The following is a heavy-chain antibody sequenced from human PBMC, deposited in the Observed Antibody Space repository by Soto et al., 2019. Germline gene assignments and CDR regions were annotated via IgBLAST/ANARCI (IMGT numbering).Heavy chain of an antibody. CDR1: GFTFSSYA. Sequence: EVQLLESGGGLVQPGGSLRLSCAASGFTFSSYAMSWVRQAPGKGLEWVSAISGSGGSTYNADSVKGRFTISRDNSKNTLYLQMNSLRAEDTAVYYCAKDKRVTAPVLGFDAFDIWGQGTMVTVSS. CDR2: ISGSGGST. CDR3: AKDKRVTAPVLGFDAFDI. J-gene: IGHJ3*02. V-gene: IGHV3-23*01. D-gene: IGHD2-21*02.